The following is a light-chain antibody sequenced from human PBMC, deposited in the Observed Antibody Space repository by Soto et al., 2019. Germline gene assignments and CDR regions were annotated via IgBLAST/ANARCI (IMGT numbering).Light chain of an antibody. Sequence: IQLTQSPSSLSASVGDTVTITCRASQSISTYLNWYQHKPGKAPILLIQAASTLLSGVPSRFSGSGSETDFTLTISRLRPEDFATYYCQQSYRTPYTFAQGTKVEIK. CDR2: AAS. CDR3: QQSYRTPYT. J-gene: IGKJ2*01. CDR1: QSISTY. V-gene: IGKV1-39*01.